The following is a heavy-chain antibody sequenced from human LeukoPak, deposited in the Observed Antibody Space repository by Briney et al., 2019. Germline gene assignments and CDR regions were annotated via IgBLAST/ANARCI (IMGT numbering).Heavy chain of an antibody. V-gene: IGHV4-39*07. CDR2: IYHSGST. J-gene: IGHJ4*02. CDR3: ASLSDRQLWLPPIDY. D-gene: IGHD5-18*01. CDR1: GGSISSSGYY. Sequence: PSETLSLTCTVSGGSISSSGYYWGWIRQPPGKGLEWIGSIYHSGSTYYNPSLKSRVTISVDTSKNQFSLKLSSVTAADTAVYYCASLSDRQLWLPPIDYWGQGTLVTVSS.